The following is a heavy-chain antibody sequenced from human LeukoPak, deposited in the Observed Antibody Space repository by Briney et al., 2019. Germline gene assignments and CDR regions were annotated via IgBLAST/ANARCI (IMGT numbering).Heavy chain of an antibody. Sequence: ASVKVSCKASGYTFSNFGISWVRQAPGQGLEWMGWISGNNDNPNYGQKFQGRFPVTTDSSTNTAYMELRNLRSDDTAVYYCARDGTSTDDYWGQGTLVTVSS. CDR3: ARDGTSTDDY. J-gene: IGHJ4*02. CDR2: ISGNNDNP. D-gene: IGHD2-2*01. CDR1: GYTFSNFG. V-gene: IGHV1-18*01.